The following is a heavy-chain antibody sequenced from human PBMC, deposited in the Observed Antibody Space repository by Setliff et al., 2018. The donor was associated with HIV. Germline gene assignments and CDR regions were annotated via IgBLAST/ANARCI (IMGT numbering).Heavy chain of an antibody. CDR1: GYTLISYG. V-gene: IGHV1-18*01. J-gene: IGHJ4*02. CDR2: ISAYNGNT. Sequence: ASVKVSCKASGYTLISYGITWVRQAPGQGLEWMGWISAYNGNTNYAQKLQGRVTMTQDTSFTTAYLELSRLGSDDTAVYYCAADNYNCNSFDSWGQGSLVTVSS. D-gene: IGHD3-3*01. CDR3: AADNYNCNSFDS.